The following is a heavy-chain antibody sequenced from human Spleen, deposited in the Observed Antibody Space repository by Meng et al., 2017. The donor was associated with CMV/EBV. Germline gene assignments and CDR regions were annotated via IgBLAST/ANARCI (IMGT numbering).Heavy chain of an antibody. Sequence: GGSLRLSCAASEFTFSTYEMNWVRQAPGKGLEWISYISSSGDTTYYADSVKGRFTISRDNAKNSLYLQMNSLRAEDTAVYYCARVGLRWWFDPWGQGTLV. V-gene: IGHV3-48*03. D-gene: IGHD5-12*01. CDR1: EFTFSTYE. CDR3: ARVGLRWWFDP. CDR2: ISSSGDTT. J-gene: IGHJ5*02.